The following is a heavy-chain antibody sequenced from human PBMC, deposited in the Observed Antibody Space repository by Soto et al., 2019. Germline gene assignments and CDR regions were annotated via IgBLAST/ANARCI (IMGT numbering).Heavy chain of an antibody. CDR1: GFTFSSYW. CDR3: ARYYDFWSGYLGAPQFDS. D-gene: IGHD3-3*01. CDR2: IKQDGSEK. J-gene: IGHJ5*01. V-gene: IGHV3-7*01. Sequence: GGSLRLSCAASGFTFSSYWMSWVRQAPGKGLEWVANIKQDGSEKYYVDSVKGRFTISRDNAKNSLYLQMNSLRAEDTAVYYCARYYDFWSGYLGAPQFDSWGQGTLVTVSS.